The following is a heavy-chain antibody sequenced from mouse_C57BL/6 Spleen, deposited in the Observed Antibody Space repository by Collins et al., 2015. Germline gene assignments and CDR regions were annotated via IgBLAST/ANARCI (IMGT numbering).Heavy chain of an antibody. CDR3: ARNSRGSSPWFAY. V-gene: IGHV2-2*01. Sequence: TCTVSGFSLTNYGVHWVRQSPGKGLEWLGVIWSGGSTDXNAAFISGLSISKDNSKSQVFFKMNSLQADDTAIYYCARNSRGSSPWFAYWGQGTLVTVSA. D-gene: IGHD1-1*01. J-gene: IGHJ3*01. CDR1: GFSLTNYG. CDR2: IWSGGST.